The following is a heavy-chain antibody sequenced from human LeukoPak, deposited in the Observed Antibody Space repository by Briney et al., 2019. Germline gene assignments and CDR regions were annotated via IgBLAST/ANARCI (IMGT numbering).Heavy chain of an antibody. V-gene: IGHV3-9*01. CDR3: AKDIATVKAHYMEV. Sequence: PGGSLRLSCASSGFIHHDHAMHGVRQARAKGREGVSGISWNSGSIGYADSVKGRLTISRDNAKNSLYLQMNSLRAEDTALYYCAKDIATVKAHYMEVWGNGATVTVSS. J-gene: IGHJ6*03. CDR1: GFIHHDHA. CDR2: ISWNSGSI. D-gene: IGHD4-11*01.